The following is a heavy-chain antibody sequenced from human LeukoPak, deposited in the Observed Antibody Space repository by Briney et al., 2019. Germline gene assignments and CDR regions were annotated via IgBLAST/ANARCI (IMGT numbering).Heavy chain of an antibody. Sequence: GSSVKVSCKASGGTFSSYAISWVRQAPGQGLEWMGGIIPIFGTANYAQKFQGRVTITTDESTSTAYMELRSLRSDDTAVYYCARDRYCSGGSCYYFPFDYWGQGTLVTVSS. J-gene: IGHJ4*02. V-gene: IGHV1-69*05. CDR2: IIPIFGTA. D-gene: IGHD2-15*01. CDR1: GGTFSSYA. CDR3: ARDRYCSGGSCYYFPFDY.